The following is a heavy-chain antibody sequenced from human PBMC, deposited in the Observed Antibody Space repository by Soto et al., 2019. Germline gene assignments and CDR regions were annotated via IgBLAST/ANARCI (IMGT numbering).Heavy chain of an antibody. CDR1: GFTFSNAW. Sequence: GGSLRLSCAASGFTFSNAWMSWVRQAPGKGLEWVGRIKSKTDGGTTDYAAPVKGRFTISSDDSKNTLYLQMNSLKTGDTAVYYCTTENSDFWSGYRNWFDPWGQGTLVTVSS. V-gene: IGHV3-15*01. D-gene: IGHD3-3*01. CDR2: IKSKTDGGTT. CDR3: TTENSDFWSGYRNWFDP. J-gene: IGHJ5*02.